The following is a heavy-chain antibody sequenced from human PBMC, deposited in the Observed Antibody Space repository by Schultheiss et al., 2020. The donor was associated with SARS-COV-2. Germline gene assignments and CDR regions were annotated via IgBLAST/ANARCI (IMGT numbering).Heavy chain of an antibody. Sequence: SETLSLTCIVSGGSISSNNFLWGWIRQPPGMGLEWIGSISYSESSDYNPSLKSRVTMSVDTSSNQFSLKLSSVTAADTAVFYCARQGGGGRAFDIWGHGTMVTVSS. CDR3: ARQGGGGRAFDI. D-gene: IGHD3-16*01. V-gene: IGHV4-39*01. CDR2: ISYSESS. CDR1: GGSISSNNFL. J-gene: IGHJ3*02.